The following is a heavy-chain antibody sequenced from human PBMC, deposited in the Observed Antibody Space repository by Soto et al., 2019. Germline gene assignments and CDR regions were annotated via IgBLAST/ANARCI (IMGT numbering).Heavy chain of an antibody. V-gene: IGHV3-9*01. CDR2: ISWNSGSI. CDR1: GFTFDDYA. D-gene: IGHD3-3*01. J-gene: IGHJ6*03. Sequence: GGSLRLSCAASGFTFDDYAMHWVRQAPGKGLEWVSGISWNSGSIGYADSVKGRFTISRDNAKNSLYLQMNSLRAEDTALYYCAKDINRFLEWSSRRELDYYYYYYMDVWGKGTTVTVSS. CDR3: AKDINRFLEWSSRRELDYYYYYYMDV.